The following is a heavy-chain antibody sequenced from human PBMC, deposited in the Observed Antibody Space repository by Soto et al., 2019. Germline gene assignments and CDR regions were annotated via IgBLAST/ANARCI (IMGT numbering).Heavy chain of an antibody. V-gene: IGHV1-18*01. CDR2: ISAYNGNT. Sequence: ASVKVSCKASGYTFTSYGISWVRQAPGQGLEWMGWISAYNGNTNYAQKLQGRVTMTTDTSTSTAYMELRSLRSDDTAVYYCARDNPNTQISSSWYFWENRPYYYYYYMDVWGKGTTVTVSS. D-gene: IGHD6-13*01. CDR1: GYTFTSYG. J-gene: IGHJ6*03. CDR3: ARDNPNTQISSSWYFWENRPYYYYYYMDV.